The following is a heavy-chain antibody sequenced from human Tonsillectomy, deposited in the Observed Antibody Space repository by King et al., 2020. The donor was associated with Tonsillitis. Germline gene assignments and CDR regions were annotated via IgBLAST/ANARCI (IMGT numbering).Heavy chain of an antibody. V-gene: IGHV3-30*04. CDR2: ISYDGSHK. CDR3: ARPHPAGNVVVPAAISYYYGMDV. D-gene: IGHD2-2*01. CDR1: GFTFSTFS. Sequence: VQLVESGGGVVQPGRSLRLSCAASGFTFSTFSMHWVRQAPGKGLEWVAIISYDGSHKYYADSVKGRFTISRDNSNNTLYLQMNTLRVEDTAVYYCARPHPAGNVVVPAAISYYYGMDVWGQGTTVTVSS. J-gene: IGHJ6*02.